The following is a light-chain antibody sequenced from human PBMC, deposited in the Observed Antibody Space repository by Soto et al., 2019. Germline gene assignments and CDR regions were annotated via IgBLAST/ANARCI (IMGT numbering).Light chain of an antibody. Sequence: EIVLTQSPATLSLSPGERATLSCRASQSVSSYLAWYQQKPGQAPRLLIYDASNRATGIPARFSGSGSGTDFTLTISSLEPEDFAVYYCQQRSNWPSWLTFDGGTKVEIK. J-gene: IGKJ4*01. CDR2: DAS. CDR1: QSVSSY. CDR3: QQRSNWPSWLT. V-gene: IGKV3-11*01.